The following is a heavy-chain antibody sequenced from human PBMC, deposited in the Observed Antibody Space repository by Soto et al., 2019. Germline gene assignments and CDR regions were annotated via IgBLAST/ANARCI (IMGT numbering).Heavy chain of an antibody. CDR3: ATPACAATWCSPSHNLDH. CDR1: GGTFVRHV. CDR2: INPLSVIP. Sequence: QVQLVQSGAAGKKPEASVKVSCKTSGGTFVRHVISWVRQAPGQGPEWMGKINPLSVIPNYAQNFQASVTFTADTDSSTAYMELSSLRSDDTAVYYCATPACAATWCSPSHNLDHWGQGTLVTVSS. J-gene: IGHJ4*02. D-gene: IGHD2-2*01. V-gene: IGHV1-69*09.